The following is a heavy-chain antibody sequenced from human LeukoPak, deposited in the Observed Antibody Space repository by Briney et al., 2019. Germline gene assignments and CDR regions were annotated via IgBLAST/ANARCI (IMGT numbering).Heavy chain of an antibody. D-gene: IGHD2-2*02. CDR1: GYTFTGYY. V-gene: IGHV1-2*02. J-gene: IGHJ4*02. Sequence: GASVKVSCKASGYTFTGYYMYWVRQAPGQGLEWMGWINPNSGGTNYAQKFQGRVTMTRDTSISTAYMELSRLRSDDTAVYYCARERYCSSTSCYNEIDYWGQGTLVTVSS. CDR3: ARERYCSSTSCYNEIDY. CDR2: INPNSGGT.